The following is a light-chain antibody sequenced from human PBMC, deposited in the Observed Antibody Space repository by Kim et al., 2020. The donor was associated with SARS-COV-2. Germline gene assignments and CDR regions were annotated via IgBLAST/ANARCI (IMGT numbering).Light chain of an antibody. V-gene: IGKV1-6*02. Sequence: AVQMTQSPSSLSASVGDTVTITCRTSQDIGNAIGWFQQKPGKAPKFLISAPSTLQSEVPSRFSGSGSGTDFTLTTSTLQPEDSATYYCLQDYNHRWTFGQGTKVDIK. J-gene: IGKJ1*01. CDR2: APS. CDR1: QDIGNA. CDR3: LQDYNHRWT.